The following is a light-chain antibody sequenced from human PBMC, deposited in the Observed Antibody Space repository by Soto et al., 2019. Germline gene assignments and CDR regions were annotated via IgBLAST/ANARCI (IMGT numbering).Light chain of an antibody. J-gene: IGKJ1*01. CDR3: MQALKTPPT. Sequence: DVVIPQSPLAKAVIHGQPGPISFTSSQSFQHSNGNNYVEWYLQRPGQPPRLLIYVTSNLASGVPDRFSGTGAGTDFTLKISKVEAEDVGIYCCMQALKTPPTFGKWNKV. CDR2: VTS. V-gene: IGKV2-28*01. CDR1: QSFQHSNGNNY.